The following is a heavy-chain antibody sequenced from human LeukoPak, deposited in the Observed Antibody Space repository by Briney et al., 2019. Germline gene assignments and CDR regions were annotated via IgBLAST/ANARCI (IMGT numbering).Heavy chain of an antibody. CDR3: ARLNQGVDY. CDR1: GGSISSSSYY. J-gene: IGHJ4*02. CDR2: IYYSGST. D-gene: IGHD3-16*01. V-gene: IGHV4-39*01. Sequence: SETLSLTCTVSGGSISSSSYYWGWIRQPPGKGLEWIGSIYYSGSTYYSPSLKSRVTISVDTSKNQFSLKLSSVTAADTAVYYCARLNQGVDYWGQGTLVTVSS.